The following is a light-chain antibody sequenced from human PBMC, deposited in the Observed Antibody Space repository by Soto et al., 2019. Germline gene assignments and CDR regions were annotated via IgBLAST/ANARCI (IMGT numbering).Light chain of an antibody. V-gene: IGLV1-44*01. CDR2: TNN. J-gene: IGLJ1*01. CDR3: ATWDGGMSGPFV. Sequence: QSVLTHPPSASGTPGQRATISCCGSNSNIGSDIVNCYQLLPGAAPEVLINTNNQRPSGVPERFSGSKSGTSASLAISGLQSEDEANSSCATWDGGMSGPFVFGTGTKVTVL. CDR1: NSNIGSDI.